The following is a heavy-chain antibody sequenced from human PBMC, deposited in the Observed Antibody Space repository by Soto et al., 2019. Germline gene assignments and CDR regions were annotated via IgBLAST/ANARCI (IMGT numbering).Heavy chain of an antibody. V-gene: IGHV4-39*01. CDR2: IFYSGST. J-gene: IGHJ6*03. CDR1: GGSISSSSYY. CDR3: ARMVRGIVITYYCMDV. D-gene: IGHD1-20*01. Sequence: QVQLQESGPGLVKPSETLSLTCTVSGGSISSSSYYWGWIRQPPGKGLEWIGSIFYSGSTYYNPSLQSRVTISVDTSTNQFSLKLRSVTAADTAVYYCARMVRGIVITYYCMDVWGKGTTVTVSS.